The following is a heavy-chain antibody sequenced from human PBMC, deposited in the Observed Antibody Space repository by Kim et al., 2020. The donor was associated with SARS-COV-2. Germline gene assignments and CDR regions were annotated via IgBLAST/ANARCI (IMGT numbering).Heavy chain of an antibody. CDR1: GYSFTSYW. CDR3: ARQEINCSGGCCYSEFDY. CDR2: IDPSDSYT. D-gene: IGHD2-15*01. V-gene: IGHV5-10-1*01. Sequence: GESLKISCKGSGYSFTSYWISWVRQMPGKGLEWMGRIDPSDSYTNYSPSFQGHVTISADKSISTAYLQWSSLKASDTAMYYCARQEINCSGGCCYSEFDYWGQGTMVTVSS. J-gene: IGHJ4*02.